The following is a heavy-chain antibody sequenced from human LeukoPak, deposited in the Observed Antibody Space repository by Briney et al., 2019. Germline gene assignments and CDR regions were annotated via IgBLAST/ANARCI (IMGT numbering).Heavy chain of an antibody. Sequence: GRSLRLSCIASGFTFNDHAMHWVRQPPGKGLEWVSSISWSSDDIVYAGSVKGRFTISRDNAKNSLYLQMDSLRVEDMAIYYCVKEVRGSGFLDRWGRGTLVTVSP. V-gene: IGHV3-9*03. D-gene: IGHD3-22*01. CDR3: VKEVRGSGFLDR. CDR2: ISWSSDDI. J-gene: IGHJ5*02. CDR1: GFTFNDHA.